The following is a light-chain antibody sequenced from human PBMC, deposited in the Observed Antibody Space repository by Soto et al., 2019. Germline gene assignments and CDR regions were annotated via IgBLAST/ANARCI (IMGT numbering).Light chain of an antibody. CDR3: QQYDNYWT. CDR2: KAS. V-gene: IGKV1-5*03. J-gene: IGKJ1*01. CDR1: QSISNW. Sequence: DIEMTQSPSTLSASVGDRVIITCRASQSISNWLAWYQQKPGKAPNLLIYKASSLKSGVPSRFSGSGSGTEFTLTISSLQPDDFATYYCQQYDNYWTFGQGTKVDIK.